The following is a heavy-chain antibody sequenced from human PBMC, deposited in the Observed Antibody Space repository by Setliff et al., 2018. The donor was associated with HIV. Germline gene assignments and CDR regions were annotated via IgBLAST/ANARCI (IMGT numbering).Heavy chain of an antibody. D-gene: IGHD3-10*01. CDR3: ARDWNYFASGSNAFDI. CDR1: GYSFNTYG. J-gene: IGHJ3*02. Sequence: ASVKVSCKTSGYSFNTYGIGWMRQAPGQGLGWMGWISAYNGKTNLAERFKGRVTVTTDSSTSTAYMELRSLRSDDTAVYFCARDWNYFASGSNAFDIWGQGTMVTVSS. CDR2: ISAYNGKT. V-gene: IGHV1-18*01.